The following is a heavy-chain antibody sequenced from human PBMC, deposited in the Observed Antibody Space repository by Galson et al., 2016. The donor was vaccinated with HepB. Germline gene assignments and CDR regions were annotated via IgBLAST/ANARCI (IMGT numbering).Heavy chain of an antibody. CDR1: GFTFSSYA. V-gene: IGHV3-30-3*01. D-gene: IGHD3-22*01. J-gene: IGHJ4*02. CDR2: ISYDGTNK. CDR3: ARRAYYDSSSYYHGPSDY. Sequence: SLRLSCAASGFTFSSYAMHWVSQAPGKGLEWVAVISYDGTNKYYADSVKGRFTVSRDNSRSTLYLQMNSLTAEDTAVYYCARRAYYDSSSYYHGPSDYWGQGTLVAVSS.